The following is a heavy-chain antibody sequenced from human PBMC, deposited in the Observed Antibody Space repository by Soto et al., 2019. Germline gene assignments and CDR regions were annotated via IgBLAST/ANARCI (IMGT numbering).Heavy chain of an antibody. D-gene: IGHD3-10*01. CDR3: ARSPNYYYYGFDV. J-gene: IGHJ6*02. V-gene: IGHV4-61*08. CDR2: IYYSGST. CDR1: GGSVSSGDYF. Sequence: SETLSLTCTVSGGSVSSGDYFWSWLRQSPGKRLEWIAYIYYSGSTNYNPSLKSRATISVDTSKGQVSLTLTSMTAADAALYYCARSPNYYYYGFDVWGQGTAVTVSS.